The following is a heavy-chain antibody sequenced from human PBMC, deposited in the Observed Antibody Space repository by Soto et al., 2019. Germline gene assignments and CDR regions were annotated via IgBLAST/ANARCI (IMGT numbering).Heavy chain of an antibody. D-gene: IGHD6-6*01. CDR1: GFTFSSYW. V-gene: IGHV3-7*01. J-gene: IGHJ4*02. CDR3: ARGRGFYSSSTLGGGIFDY. CDR2: IKQDGSEK. Sequence: PGGSLRLSCAASGFTFSSYWMSWVRQAPGKGLEWVANIKQDGSEKYYVDSVKGRFTISRDNAKNSLYLQMNSLRAEDTAVYYCARGRGFYSSSTLGGGIFDYWGKATLVTVSS.